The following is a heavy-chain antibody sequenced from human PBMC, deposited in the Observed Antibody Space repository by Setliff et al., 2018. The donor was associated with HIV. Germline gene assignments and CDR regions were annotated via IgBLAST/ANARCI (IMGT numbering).Heavy chain of an antibody. CDR1: GGSINSGGYY. V-gene: IGHV4-31*02. CDR3: ATQSEAPAEH. J-gene: IGHJ1*01. CDR2: IYYSGNT. Sequence: SETLSLTCTVSGGSINSGGYYWSWIRQHPGKGLEWIGYIYYSGNTYYNPSLKSRVTIFVETSKNEFSLNMTSVTAADTAIYYCATQSEAPAEHWGQGTLVTVSS.